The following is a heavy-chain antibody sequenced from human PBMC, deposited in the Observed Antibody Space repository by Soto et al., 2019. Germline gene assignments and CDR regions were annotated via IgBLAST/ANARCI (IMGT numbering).Heavy chain of an antibody. CDR3: ARSYDSSGYLSWFDP. V-gene: IGHV1-18*01. Sequence: GASVKVSCKASGYTFTSYGISWVRQAPGQGLEWMGWISAYNGGTNYAQKFQGWVTMTRDTSISTAYMELSRLRSDDTAVYYCARSYDSSGYLSWFDPWGQGTLVTVSS. CDR2: ISAYNGGT. D-gene: IGHD3-22*01. J-gene: IGHJ5*02. CDR1: GYTFTSYG.